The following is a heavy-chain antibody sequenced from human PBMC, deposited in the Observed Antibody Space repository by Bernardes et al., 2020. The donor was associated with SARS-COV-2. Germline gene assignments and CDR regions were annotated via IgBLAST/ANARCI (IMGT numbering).Heavy chain of an antibody. CDR3: ARDYYGDLIEP. CDR1: GFTFSRHS. D-gene: IGHD4-17*01. V-gene: IGHV3-48*04. J-gene: IGHJ4*02. Sequence: GGSLRLSCVVSGFTFSRHSMNWVRQAPGKGLEWLAYISGSGSTIHYTDSVKGRLTISRDNAKNSLYLQMNSLRVEDTAVYYCARDYYGDLIEPWGQGTLVTVSS. CDR2: ISGSGSTI.